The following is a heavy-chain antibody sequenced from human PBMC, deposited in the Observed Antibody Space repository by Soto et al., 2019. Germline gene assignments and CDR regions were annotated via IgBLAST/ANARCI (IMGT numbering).Heavy chain of an antibody. V-gene: IGHV3-21*01. J-gene: IGHJ5*02. CDR3: AREGALKPFSS. CDR2: ISGSSIYI. Sequence: GGSLRLSCVASGFTFSNYNMNWVRQAPGKGLEWVSHISGSSIYIHYADSVRGRFTISRDNAKNSVYLQMDSLRVEDTAVYYCAREGALKPFSSWGQVALVTVSS. CDR1: GFTFSNYN.